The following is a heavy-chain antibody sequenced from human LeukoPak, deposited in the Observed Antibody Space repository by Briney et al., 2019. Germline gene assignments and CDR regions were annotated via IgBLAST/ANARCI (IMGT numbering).Heavy chain of an antibody. J-gene: IGHJ1*01. Sequence: SETLSLTCAVYGGSFSGYYWSWIRQPAGKGLEWIGEINHSGSTNYNPSPKSRVTISVDTSKKQFSLKLSSVTAADAAVYYCARVSSGWQNRYFQHWGQGTLVTVSS. D-gene: IGHD6-19*01. CDR1: GGSFSGYY. CDR3: ARVSSGWQNRYFQH. CDR2: INHSGST. V-gene: IGHV4-34*01.